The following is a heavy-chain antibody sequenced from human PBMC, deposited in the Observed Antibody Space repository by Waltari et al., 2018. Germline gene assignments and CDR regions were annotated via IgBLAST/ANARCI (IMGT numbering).Heavy chain of an antibody. D-gene: IGHD5-12*01. V-gene: IGHV3-74*01. CDR1: GFTFSSSW. CDR2: SKPDGRTT. Sequence: EVQLVESGGGLLQPGGSLRLSCAASGFTFSSSWIHWVRQPRGKGLVVGSRSKPDGRTTNYAYSVRGRVTSSRDNAQNTVYLEMNSLRAEDTAVYFCTRGGNYYFDYWGRGTLVTVSS. J-gene: IGHJ4*02. CDR3: TRGGNYYFDY.